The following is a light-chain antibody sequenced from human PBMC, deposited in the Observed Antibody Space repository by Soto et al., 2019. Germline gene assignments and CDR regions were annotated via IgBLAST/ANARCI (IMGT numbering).Light chain of an antibody. J-gene: IGKJ4*01. CDR1: ESVSSN. Sequence: EIGMTQSTATLSVSPGERATLSCRASESVSSNLAWYQQKPGQAPRLLIYGASTRATGIPARFSGSGSGTEFTLTISSLQSEDFALYYYQQYNNWLTFGGGTKVEIK. CDR2: GAS. CDR3: QQYNNWLT. V-gene: IGKV3-15*01.